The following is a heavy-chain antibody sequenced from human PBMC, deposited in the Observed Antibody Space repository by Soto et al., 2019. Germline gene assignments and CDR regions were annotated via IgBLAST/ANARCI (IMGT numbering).Heavy chain of an antibody. V-gene: IGHV3-74*03. J-gene: IGHJ4*02. CDR1: GFSLSPYW. Sequence: GGSLRLSCAASGFSLSPYWMHWVRQVPGRGLEWVARLSSDGFGAAYADSVKGRFFISRDIARNTLSLQMNSLRADNTAVYYCARDLGGPDYWGRGTSVTVSS. CDR2: LSSDGFGA. CDR3: ARDLGGPDY. D-gene: IGHD3-16*01.